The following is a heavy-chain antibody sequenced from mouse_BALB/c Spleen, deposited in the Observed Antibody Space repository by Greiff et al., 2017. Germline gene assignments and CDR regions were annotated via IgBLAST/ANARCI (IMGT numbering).Heavy chain of an antibody. CDR1: GFTFSSYA. Sequence: EVMLVESGGGLVKPGGSLKLSCAASGFTFSSYAMSWVRQTPEKRLEWVASISSGGSTYYPDSVKGRFTISRDNARNILYLQMTSLQSEDTAMYYCARDKYNYYAMDYWGQGTSVTVSS. D-gene: IGHD2-10*02. CDR3: ARDKYNYYAMDY. J-gene: IGHJ4*01. CDR2: ISSGGST. V-gene: IGHV5-6-5*01.